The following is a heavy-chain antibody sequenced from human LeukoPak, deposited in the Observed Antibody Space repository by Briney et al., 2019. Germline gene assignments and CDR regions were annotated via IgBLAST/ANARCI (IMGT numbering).Heavy chain of an antibody. CDR2: ISIGGDYT. J-gene: IGHJ4*02. V-gene: IGHV3-23*01. CDR3: AKLHSATITADFDN. CDR1: GLTFSSYA. D-gene: IGHD1-14*01. Sequence: GGSLRLSCAASGLTFSSYAMSWVRQAPGKGLEWVSGISIGGDYTYYADSVQGRFTISRDNSKNTLFLQMSNLRAEDTAKYYCAKLHSATITADFDNWGQGSLVIVSS.